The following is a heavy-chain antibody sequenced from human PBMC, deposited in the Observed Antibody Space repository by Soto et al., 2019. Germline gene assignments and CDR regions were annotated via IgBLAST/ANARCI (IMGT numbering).Heavy chain of an antibody. CDR1: GYSFTTYG. J-gene: IGHJ6*02. V-gene: IGHV1-18*01. CDR3: AREGPAPYYYYGMYV. CDR2: ISGYNGNT. Sequence: QVQLVQSRGEVKKPGASVKVSCKTSGYSFTTYGISWVRQAPGQGLEGMGWISGYNGNTNYAQKLKGRLTMTTDTATSTAYMELRSLTSDDTAVYYCAREGPAPYYYYGMYVWGQGSTVTVSS.